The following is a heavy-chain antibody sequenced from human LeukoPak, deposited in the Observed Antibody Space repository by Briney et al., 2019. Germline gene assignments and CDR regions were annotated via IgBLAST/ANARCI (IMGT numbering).Heavy chain of an antibody. V-gene: IGHV3-21*01. CDR2: ISSSSSYI. J-gene: IGHJ5*02. D-gene: IGHD6-13*01. Sequence: GGSLRLSCAASGFTFSSYSMNWVRQAPGKWLEWVSSISSSSSYIYYADSVKGRFTISRDNAKNSLYLQMNSLRAEDTAVYYCARETAAAGNWFDPWGQGTLVTVSS. CDR1: GFTFSSYS. CDR3: ARETAAAGNWFDP.